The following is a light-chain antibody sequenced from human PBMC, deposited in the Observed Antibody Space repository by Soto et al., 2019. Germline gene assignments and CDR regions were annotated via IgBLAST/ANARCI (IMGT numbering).Light chain of an antibody. CDR2: GAS. V-gene: IGKV3-15*01. CDR3: QHYNNWPLT. J-gene: IGKJ4*01. Sequence: EIVMTQSPATLSVSPGERATLSCRASQSVSTKLAWYKQKPGQAPRLLIYGASTRATGIPARFSGSGSGTEFTLTISSLQSEDFAVYYCQHYNNWPLTFGGGTKVEI. CDR1: QSVSTK.